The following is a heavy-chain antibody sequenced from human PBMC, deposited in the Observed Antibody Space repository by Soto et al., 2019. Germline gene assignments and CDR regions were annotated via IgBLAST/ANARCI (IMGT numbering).Heavy chain of an antibody. J-gene: IGHJ6*02. Sequence: QGHLVQSGAEVKKPGDSVKVSCKASGYTFTRYGISWVRQAPGQGLEWMGWISGYNGDTNYAQNLQGRVTMTIDTSTTTAYMELRSLTSDDTAVYYCAKNGQPPYYYYGLDVWGQGTTVTVSS. CDR1: GYTFTRYG. CDR3: AKNGQPPYYYYGLDV. V-gene: IGHV1-18*01. CDR2: ISGYNGDT.